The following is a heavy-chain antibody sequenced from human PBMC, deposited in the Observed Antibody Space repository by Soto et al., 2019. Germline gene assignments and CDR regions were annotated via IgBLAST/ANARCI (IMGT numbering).Heavy chain of an antibody. D-gene: IGHD1-26*01. Sequence: ASVKVSCKASGYTFTVYYMHGVRQAPGQGLEWMGWINPKSGGTMYPQKFQGRVTMTWDTSISTAYMALTRLRSDDTAVYYCATDLAKGRGSASFDYFGQGILVTLSS. J-gene: IGHJ4*02. CDR2: INPKSGGT. CDR3: ATDLAKGRGSASFDY. V-gene: IGHV1-2*02. CDR1: GYTFTVYY.